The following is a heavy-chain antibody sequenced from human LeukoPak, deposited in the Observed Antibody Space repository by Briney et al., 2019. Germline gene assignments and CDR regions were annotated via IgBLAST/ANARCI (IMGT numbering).Heavy chain of an antibody. Sequence: GGSLRLSCAASGFTFSTYAMSWVRQAPGSGLEWVSTISASGDTTDYADSVKGRFTISRDNSKNTMYLQMNSLRVEDTAVYFCAKDNWSSSHGIPHWGQGTLVTVSS. CDR2: ISASGDTT. CDR1: GFTFSTYA. D-gene: IGHD6-13*01. V-gene: IGHV3-23*01. J-gene: IGHJ4*02. CDR3: AKDNWSSSHGIPH.